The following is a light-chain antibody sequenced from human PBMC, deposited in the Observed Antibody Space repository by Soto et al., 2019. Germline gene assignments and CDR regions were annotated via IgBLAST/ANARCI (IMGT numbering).Light chain of an antibody. V-gene: IGLV2-14*01. CDR3: SAFATSRAYV. CDR1: SSDVGAYNY. Sequence: SALTQPASVSGSPGRSITISCTGTSSDVGAYNYVSWYQQQSGKAPKLLIHEVSSRPAGVSDRFSGSKSGNTASLTISGLQAEDEADYYCSAFATSRAYVFGIGTKVTVL. CDR2: EVS. J-gene: IGLJ1*01.